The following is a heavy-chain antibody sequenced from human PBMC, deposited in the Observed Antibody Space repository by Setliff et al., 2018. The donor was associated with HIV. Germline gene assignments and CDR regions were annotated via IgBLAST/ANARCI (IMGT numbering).Heavy chain of an antibody. V-gene: IGHV7-4-1*02. J-gene: IGHJ5*01. Sequence: GASVKVSCKASGYTFTGYAMHWVRQAPGQRLEWMGWINTASGTPTYAQAFTGRFVFSLDTSVSTAFLQITSLKGEHTAVYYFARGDHDVWGDSSTFFDSWGQGTLVTVSS. CDR1: GYTFTGYA. CDR2: INTASGTP. CDR3: ARGDHDVWGDSSTFFDS. D-gene: IGHD2-21*01.